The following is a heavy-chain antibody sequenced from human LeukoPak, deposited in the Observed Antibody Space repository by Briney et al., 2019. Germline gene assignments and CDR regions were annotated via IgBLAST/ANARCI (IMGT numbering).Heavy chain of an antibody. V-gene: IGHV1-46*01. CDR1: GYTFIDYY. CDR2: INPRGGST. D-gene: IGHD3-10*01. CDR3: VSRRFGEFSGIDY. J-gene: IGHJ4*02. Sequence: ASVKVSCKASGYTFIDYYMHWVRQAPGQGLEWMGIINPRGGSTIYAQDFQGRVTLTRDTSTSTVYMELSSLRSEDTAVYYCVSRRFGEFSGIDYWGQGTLVTVSS.